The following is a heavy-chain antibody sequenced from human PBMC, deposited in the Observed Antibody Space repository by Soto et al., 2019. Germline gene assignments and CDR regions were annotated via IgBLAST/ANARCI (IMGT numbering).Heavy chain of an antibody. J-gene: IGHJ3*01. CDR3: ANLNRLFNDSANTEIYAF. Sequence: GRSLTLSCARSGSSFSSYALHRVRHAPGKGVGWGVVKSFDGSNKYYADSEKGRFAISKDSSMNTLYVQMNSLMAEDAAVYFCANLNRLFNDSANTEIYAF. D-gene: IGHD3-16*01. CDR1: GSSFSSYA. CDR2: KSFDGSNK. V-gene: IGHV3-33*05.